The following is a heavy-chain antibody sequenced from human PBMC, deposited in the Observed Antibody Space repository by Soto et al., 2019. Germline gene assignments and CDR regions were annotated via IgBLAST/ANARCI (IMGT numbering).Heavy chain of an antibody. CDR3: ARAPSGSYPEFDY. D-gene: IGHD1-26*01. J-gene: IGHJ4*02. CDR2: ITYDGSNQ. V-gene: IGHV3-30-3*01. CDR1: EFIFSSYT. Sequence: QVQLVESGGGVVQPGRSLRLSCAASEFIFSSYTMHWVRQAPGKGLEWVGVITYDGSNQYYADSVKGRFTISRDNSRNMLFLQMNSLRPDDTAVYYCARAPSGSYPEFDYWGQGTLVTVSS.